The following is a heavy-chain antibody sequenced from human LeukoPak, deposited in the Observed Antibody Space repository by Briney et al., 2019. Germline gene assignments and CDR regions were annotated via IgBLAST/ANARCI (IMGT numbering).Heavy chain of an antibody. D-gene: IGHD6-19*01. J-gene: IGHJ5*02. CDR1: GDSVSSNSAA. CDR2: TYYRSKWYN. CDR3: ARDRYSSGWYFRGSNWFDP. V-gene: IGHV6-1*01. Sequence: SQALSLTCAISGDSVSSNSAAWNWIRQSPSRGLEWLGRTYYRSKWYNDYAVSVKGRITINPDTSKNQFSLQLNSVTPEDTAVYYCARDRYSSGWYFRGSNWFDPWGQGTLVTVSS.